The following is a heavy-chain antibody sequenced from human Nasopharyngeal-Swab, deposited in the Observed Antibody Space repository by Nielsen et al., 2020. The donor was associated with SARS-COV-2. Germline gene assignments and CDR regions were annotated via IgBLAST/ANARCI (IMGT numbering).Heavy chain of an antibody. V-gene: IGHV3-33*01. J-gene: IGHJ4*02. D-gene: IGHD1-1*01. CDR2: IWYDGSNK. CDR3: AGDEAGTANSGFDY. CDR1: GFTFSTFG. Sequence: GESLKISCAASGFTFSTFGMHWVRQAPGKGLEWVAVIWYDGSNKYYADSVKGRFTISRDNSKNTLYLQMNSLRAEDTAIYCCAGDEAGTANSGFDYWGQGTLVTVSS.